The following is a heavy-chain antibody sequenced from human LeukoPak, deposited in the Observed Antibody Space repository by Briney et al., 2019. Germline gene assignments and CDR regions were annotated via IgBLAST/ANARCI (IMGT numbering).Heavy chain of an antibody. D-gene: IGHD4/OR15-4a*01. CDR3: AKDPSLVLPYYFDY. Sequence: PGGSLRLSCAASGFTFNNYAMSWVRQAPGKGLEWVSGISGSGGTTYYADSVKGRFTISRDNSKNTLYLQMNSLRAEDTAVYYCAKDPSLVLPYYFDYWGQGTLVTVSS. CDR2: ISGSGGTT. J-gene: IGHJ4*02. CDR1: GFTFNNYA. V-gene: IGHV3-23*01.